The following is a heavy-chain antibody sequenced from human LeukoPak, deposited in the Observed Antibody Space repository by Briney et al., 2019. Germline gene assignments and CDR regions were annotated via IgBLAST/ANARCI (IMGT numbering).Heavy chain of an antibody. D-gene: IGHD6-13*01. Sequence: SETLSLTCTVSGGSISSYYWSWIRQPPGKGLEWIGYIYYSGSTNYNPSLKSRVTISVDTSKNQFSLKLSSVTAADTAVYYCARVNSSSWYGYYMDVWGKGTTVTLSS. J-gene: IGHJ6*03. CDR2: IYYSGST. CDR1: GGSISSYY. CDR3: ARVNSSSWYGYYMDV. V-gene: IGHV4-59*01.